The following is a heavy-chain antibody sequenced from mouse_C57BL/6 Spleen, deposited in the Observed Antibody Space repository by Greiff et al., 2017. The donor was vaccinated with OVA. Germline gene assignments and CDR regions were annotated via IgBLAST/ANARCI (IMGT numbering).Heavy chain of an antibody. CDR1: GYSITSGYY. J-gene: IGHJ2*01. Sequence: EVQLQESGPGLVKPSQSLSLTCSVTGYSITSGYYWNWIRQFPGNKLEWMGYISYDGSNNYNPSLKNRISITRDTSKNQFFLKLNSVTTEDTATYDCARDYYGSLFDYWGQGTTLTVSS. CDR2: ISYDGSN. CDR3: ARDYYGSLFDY. D-gene: IGHD1-1*01. V-gene: IGHV3-6*01.